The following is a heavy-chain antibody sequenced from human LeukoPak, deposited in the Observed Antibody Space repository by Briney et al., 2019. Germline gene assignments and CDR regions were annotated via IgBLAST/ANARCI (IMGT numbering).Heavy chain of an antibody. J-gene: IGHJ6*03. V-gene: IGHV3-21*01. CDR2: ITSSSSYF. CDR1: GFTFSSYT. Sequence: GGSLRLSCAASGFTFSSYTMNWVRQAPGKGLEWVSSITSSSSYFYYADSLKGRFTISRDNAKNSVYLQMNSLRAEDTAVYYCARGFRNYLWSYYMDVWGKGTTVTVSS. D-gene: IGHD3-16*01. CDR3: ARGFRNYLWSYYMDV.